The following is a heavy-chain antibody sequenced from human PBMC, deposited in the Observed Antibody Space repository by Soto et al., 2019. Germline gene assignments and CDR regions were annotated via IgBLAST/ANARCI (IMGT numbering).Heavy chain of an antibody. Sequence: EVQLVESGGGLVQPGRSLRLSCIASGFSFGDYGMSWSRQAPGKGLEWVGFIRSKDYGETAEYAASVRGRFTLSRDDSKSITYLQMNSLNTEDTAVYYCSRVRYDILTGYYLFGYWGQGALVTVSS. CDR1: GFSFGDYG. V-gene: IGHV3-49*03. J-gene: IGHJ4*02. CDR3: SRVRYDILTGYYLFGY. D-gene: IGHD3-9*01. CDR2: IRSKDYGETA.